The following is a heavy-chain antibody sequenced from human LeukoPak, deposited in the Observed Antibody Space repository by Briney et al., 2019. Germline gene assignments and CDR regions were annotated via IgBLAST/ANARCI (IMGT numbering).Heavy chain of an antibody. D-gene: IGHD1-1*01. CDR1: GGSISNYY. CDR2: IYYTGST. J-gene: IGHJ1*01. CDR3: ARLPRGTQPPDYCQN. V-gene: IGHV4-59*08. Sequence: SETLSLTCTVSGGSISNYYWSWIRQAPGRGLEWIGYIYYTGSTKYNPSLKSRATISVDTSKNQFSLKLSSVTAADTAVYFCARLPRGTQPPDYCQNWGQGTLVTVSS.